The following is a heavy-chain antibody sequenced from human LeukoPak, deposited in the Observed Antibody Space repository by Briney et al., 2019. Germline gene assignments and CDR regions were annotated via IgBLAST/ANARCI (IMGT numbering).Heavy chain of an antibody. D-gene: IGHD3-9*01. Sequence: GSLRLSCAASGFTFSSYSMNWVRQAPGKGLEWIGSIYYSGSTYYNPSLKSRLSISIDTSKNQFSLKLTSVTAADTAVYYCARGADILTAVYPKWFDPWGQGTLVTVSS. V-gene: IGHV4-59*01. J-gene: IGHJ5*02. CDR3: ARGADILTAVYPKWFDP. CDR2: IYYSGST. CDR1: GFTFSSYS.